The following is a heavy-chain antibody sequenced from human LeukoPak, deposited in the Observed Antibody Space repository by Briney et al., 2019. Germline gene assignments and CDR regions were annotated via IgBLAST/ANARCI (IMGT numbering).Heavy chain of an antibody. D-gene: IGHD2-8*01. CDR3: AREGEDCTNGVCYKSFDY. CDR1: GGSTSSGGYC. J-gene: IGHJ4*02. CDR2: IYYSGST. Sequence: SETLSLTCTVSGGSTSSGGYCCSWIRQHPGKGLEWIGYIYYSGSTYYNPSLKGRVTISVDTSKNQFSLKLSSVTAADTAVYYCAREGEDCTNGVCYKSFDYWGQGTLVTVSS. V-gene: IGHV4-31*03.